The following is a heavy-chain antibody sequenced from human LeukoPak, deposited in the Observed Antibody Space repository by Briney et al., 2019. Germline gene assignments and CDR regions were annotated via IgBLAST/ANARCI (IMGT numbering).Heavy chain of an antibody. CDR3: TRWRGTNDY. D-gene: IGHD3-16*01. CDR1: GFTVSTNY. Sequence: GGSLRPSCAASGFTVSTNYMSWVRQAPGKGLDWVSIIYSGGSTYYADSVKGRFTISRDNSKNTLYLQMNSLGAEDTAVYYCTRWRGTNDYWGQGTLVTVSS. CDR2: IYSGGST. V-gene: IGHV3-66*01. J-gene: IGHJ4*02.